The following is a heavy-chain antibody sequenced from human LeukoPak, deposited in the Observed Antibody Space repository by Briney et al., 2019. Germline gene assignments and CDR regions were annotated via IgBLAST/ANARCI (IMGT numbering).Heavy chain of an antibody. J-gene: IGHJ4*02. CDR1: GFTFDDYA. D-gene: IGHD1-26*01. Sequence: GGSLRLSCAASGFTFDDYAMHWVRQAPGKGLEWVSLISGDGGSTYYADFVKGRFTISRDNSKNSLYLQMISLRTEDTALYYCARDTLSGRYWATRTNFDYWGQGTLVTVSS. CDR2: ISGDGGST. V-gene: IGHV3-43*02. CDR3: ARDTLSGRYWATRTNFDY.